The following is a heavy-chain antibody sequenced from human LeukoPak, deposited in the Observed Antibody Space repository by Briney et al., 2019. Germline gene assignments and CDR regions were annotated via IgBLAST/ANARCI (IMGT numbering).Heavy chain of an antibody. Sequence: GGSLRLSCAAPGFTFSSYAMSWVRQAPGKGLEWVSGISGSGDNTYYADSVKGRFTISRDNSKNTLYVQVNSLGTEDTAAYYCAKGSYYDSSGSFYFDYWGQGTLVTVSS. CDR3: AKGSYYDSSGSFYFDY. V-gene: IGHV3-23*01. D-gene: IGHD3-22*01. CDR1: GFTFSSYA. J-gene: IGHJ4*02. CDR2: ISGSGDNT.